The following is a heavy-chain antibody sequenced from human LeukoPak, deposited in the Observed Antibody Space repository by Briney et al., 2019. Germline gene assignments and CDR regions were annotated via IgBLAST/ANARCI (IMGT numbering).Heavy chain of an antibody. CDR1: GFTFNTYI. CDR2: ISTTGTI. J-gene: IGHJ4*02. D-gene: IGHD5-12*01. V-gene: IGHV3-48*04. CDR3: ARAGSHRNSGYDY. Sequence: GGSLRLSCAASGFTFNTYIMNWVRQAPGKGLEWVSYISTTGTIYYADSLEGRFTISRDNAKNSLYLQMNSLRAEDTGVYYCARAGSHRNSGYDYWGQGTLVTVSA.